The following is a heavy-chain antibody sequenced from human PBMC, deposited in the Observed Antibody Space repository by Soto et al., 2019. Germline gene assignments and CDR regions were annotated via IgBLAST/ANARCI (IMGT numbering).Heavy chain of an antibody. D-gene: IGHD2-2*01. V-gene: IGHV1-69*13. CDR3: ARDENCISTSCYGGNWFDP. CDR2: IIPIFGTA. CDR1: GGTFSSYA. J-gene: IGHJ5*02. Sequence: GASVKVSCKASGGTFSSYAISWVRQAPGQGLEWMGGIIPIFGTANYAQKFQGRVTITADESTSTAYMELSSLRSEDTAVYYCARDENCISTSCYGGNWFDPWGQGTLVTVSS.